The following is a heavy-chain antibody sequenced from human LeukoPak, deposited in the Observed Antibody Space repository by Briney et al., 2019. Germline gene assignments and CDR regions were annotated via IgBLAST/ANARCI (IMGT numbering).Heavy chain of an antibody. J-gene: IGHJ4*02. CDR2: INHNGNVN. CDR3: VRAIAAAASY. D-gene: IGHD6-13*01. V-gene: IGHV3-7*01. CDR1: GFTFSSYW. Sequence: GGSLRLSCAASGFTFSSYWMNWARQAPGKGLEWVASINHNGNVNYYVDSVKGRFTITRDNAKNSLSLQMNSLRVEDTAVYYCVRAIAAAASYWGQGTLVTVSS.